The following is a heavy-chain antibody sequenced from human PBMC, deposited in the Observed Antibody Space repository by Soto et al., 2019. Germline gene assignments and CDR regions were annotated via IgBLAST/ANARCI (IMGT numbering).Heavy chain of an antibody. CDR2: VNPNTGGT. CDR3: ARDDGTTSGVDS. V-gene: IGHV1-2*02. Sequence: ASVKVSCKASGYTFTGYYMHWVRQAPGEGLEWMGWVNPNTGGTGYAQNFQGRVTMTRDTSISTAYMELNRLTSDDTALYYYARDDGTTSGVDSWGQGTPVTVSS. D-gene: IGHD1-7*01. CDR1: GYTFTGYY. J-gene: IGHJ4*02.